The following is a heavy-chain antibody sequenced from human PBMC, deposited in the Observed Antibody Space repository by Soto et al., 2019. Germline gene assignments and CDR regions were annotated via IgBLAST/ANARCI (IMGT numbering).Heavy chain of an antibody. CDR3: VRLVVGAPQHPDFDR. V-gene: IGHV4-39*01. CDR2: LHYSGST. Sequence: QVHLQESGPRLVKPSETLSLTCTVTGGSMKSSDYFWGWVRQPPGKGLECIGNLHYSGSTHYNPSLKSRVSISADFSKNQFSLSLTSVTAADTAVYYCVRLVVGAPQHPDFDRWGQGTLVAVS. J-gene: IGHJ4*02. D-gene: IGHD2-15*01. CDR1: GGSMKSSDYF.